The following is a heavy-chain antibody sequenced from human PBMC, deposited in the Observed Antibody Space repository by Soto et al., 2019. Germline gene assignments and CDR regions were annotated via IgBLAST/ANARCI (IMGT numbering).Heavy chain of an antibody. CDR2: ISYDGSNK. Sequence: GGSLRLSCAASGFTFSSYAMHWVRQAPGKGLEWVAVISYDGSNKYYADSVKGRFTISRDNSKNTLYLQMNSLRAEDTAVYYCARDAVAVDISYWFDPWGQGTLVTVSS. CDR1: GFTFSSYA. V-gene: IGHV3-30-3*01. D-gene: IGHD2-2*03. J-gene: IGHJ5*02. CDR3: ARDAVAVDISYWFDP.